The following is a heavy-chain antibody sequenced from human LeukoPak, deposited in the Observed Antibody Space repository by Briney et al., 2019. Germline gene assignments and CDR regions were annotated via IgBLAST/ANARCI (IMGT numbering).Heavy chain of an antibody. Sequence: ASEKVSCKASGYTFTSYYMHWVRQAPGQGLEWMGIINPSGGSTSYAQKFQGRVTMTRDTSTSTVYMELSSLGSEDTAVYYCASGIAVAGTLGYWGQGTLVAVSS. V-gene: IGHV1-46*01. CDR1: GYTFTSYY. CDR2: INPSGGST. CDR3: ASGIAVAGTLGY. D-gene: IGHD6-19*01. J-gene: IGHJ4*02.